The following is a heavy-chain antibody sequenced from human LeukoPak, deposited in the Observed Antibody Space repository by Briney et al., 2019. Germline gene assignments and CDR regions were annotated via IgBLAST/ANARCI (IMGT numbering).Heavy chain of an antibody. V-gene: IGHV3-74*01. D-gene: IGHD6-19*01. Sequence: PGGSLRLSCAASGFTFSKYWMLWVRQAPGNELESVSRINTDGTVTTYADSVKGRFTVSRDNADNTMFLQMNSVRDEDTAVYYCATKQWLAPPPDSWGQGTPVTVSS. CDR2: INTDGTVT. CDR3: ATKQWLAPPPDS. CDR1: GFTFSKYW. J-gene: IGHJ4*02.